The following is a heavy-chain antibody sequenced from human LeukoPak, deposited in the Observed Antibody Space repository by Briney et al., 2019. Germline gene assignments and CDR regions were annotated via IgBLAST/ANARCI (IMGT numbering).Heavy chain of an antibody. D-gene: IGHD2-15*01. Sequence: SETLSLTCTVSGYSISSGYYWGWIRQPPGKGLEWIGSIYHSGSTYYNPSLKSRVTISVDTSKNQFSLKLSSVTAADTAVYYCARTPYCSGGTCYGYYYMDDWGKGTTVTISS. J-gene: IGHJ6*03. CDR1: GYSISSGYY. V-gene: IGHV4-38-2*02. CDR3: ARTPYCSGGTCYGYYYMDD. CDR2: IYHSGST.